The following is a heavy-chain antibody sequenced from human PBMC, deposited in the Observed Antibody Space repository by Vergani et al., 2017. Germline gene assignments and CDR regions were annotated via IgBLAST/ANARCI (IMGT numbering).Heavy chain of an antibody. J-gene: IGHJ4*02. D-gene: IGHD2-2*01. V-gene: IGHV1-18*01. CDR2: MSADNGNT. CDR1: GYTFTSYG. Sequence: QVQLVQSGAEVKKPGASVKVSCKASGYTFTSYGITWVRQAPGQGLEWMGWMSADNGNTDYEQNLQDRVTMTTDTSTNTAYMGLRSLRSDDTAVYYFSSEVRGCSRTTCSPYYFDYWGQGTLVTVSS. CDR3: SSEVRGCSRTTCSPYYFDY.